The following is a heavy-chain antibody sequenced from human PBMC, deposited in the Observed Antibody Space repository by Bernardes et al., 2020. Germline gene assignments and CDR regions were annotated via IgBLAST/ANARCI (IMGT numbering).Heavy chain of an antibody. J-gene: IGHJ3*02. CDR1: GGSISSSNW. CDR2: IYHSGST. D-gene: IGHD2-15*01. Sequence: SETLSLTCAVSGGSISSSNWWSWVRQPPGKGLEWIGEIYHSGSTNYNPSLKSRVTISVDKSKNQFSLKLSSVTAADTAVYYCATYPDIVVDPDAFDIWGQGTMVTVSS. CDR3: ATYPDIVVDPDAFDI. V-gene: IGHV4-4*02.